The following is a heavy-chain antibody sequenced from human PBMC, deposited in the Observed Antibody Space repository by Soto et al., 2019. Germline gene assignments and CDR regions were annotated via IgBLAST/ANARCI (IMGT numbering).Heavy chain of an antibody. Sequence: EVQLVESGGGLVQPGGSLRLSCAASGFNFRTYWMSWVRQAPGKGLEWVANIKEDGSDKYYVDSVKGRITVSRDNANNLLYLQLNRLSAEDPAGYYCAREGLRYGPKGAVFENWGQGSLVNVSS. V-gene: IGHV3-7*03. D-gene: IGHD5-18*01. CDR1: GFNFRTYW. J-gene: IGHJ4*02. CDR2: IKEDGSDK. CDR3: AREGLRYGPKGAVFEN.